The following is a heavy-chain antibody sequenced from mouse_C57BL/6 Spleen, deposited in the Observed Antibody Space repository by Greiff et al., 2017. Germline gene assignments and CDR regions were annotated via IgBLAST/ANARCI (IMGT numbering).Heavy chain of an antibody. Sequence: VQLQQSGAELVKPGASVKLSCSASGFNIKDYYMHWVKQRTEQGLEWVGRIDPEDGETKYAPKFQGKATITADTSSNTAYLQLSSLTSEDTAVYYCARESTTVVADWYFDVWGTGTTVTVSS. CDR3: ARESTTVVADWYFDV. D-gene: IGHD1-1*01. J-gene: IGHJ1*03. V-gene: IGHV14-2*01. CDR2: IDPEDGET. CDR1: GFNIKDYY.